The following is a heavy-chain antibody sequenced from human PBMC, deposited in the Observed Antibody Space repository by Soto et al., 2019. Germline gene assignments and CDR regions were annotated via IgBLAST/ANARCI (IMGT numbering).Heavy chain of an antibody. D-gene: IGHD6-13*01. Sequence: GGSLRLSCSGSGFTFSDNYMSWIRQAPGKGLEWVSYMSSSGVTVFYADSVKGRFTISRDNAKNSLFLQMNRLRVEDTAVYYCARNTISAAGADYYGLDVWGQGTTVTVSS. CDR2: MSSSGVTV. V-gene: IGHV3-11*01. CDR3: ARNTISAAGADYYGLDV. J-gene: IGHJ6*02. CDR1: GFTFSDNY.